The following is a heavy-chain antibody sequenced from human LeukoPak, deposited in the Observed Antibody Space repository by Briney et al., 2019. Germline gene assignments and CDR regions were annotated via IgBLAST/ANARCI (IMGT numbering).Heavy chain of an antibody. V-gene: IGHV4-4*07. CDR3: ARDDCSSTSCHFAFDY. D-gene: IGHD2-2*01. Sequence: SETLSLTCTVSGDSISDYYWGWIRQPARKGLEWIGRFLTSGTTNYNPSLKSRVTMSVDMSKKQFFLNLTSVTAADTAVYYCARDDCSSTSCHFAFDYWGRGILVTLPS. CDR1: GDSISDYY. J-gene: IGHJ4*01. CDR2: FLTSGTT.